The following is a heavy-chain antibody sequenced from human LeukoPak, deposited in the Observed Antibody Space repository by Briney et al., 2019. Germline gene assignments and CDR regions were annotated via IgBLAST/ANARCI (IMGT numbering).Heavy chain of an antibody. V-gene: IGHV1-58*02. D-gene: IGHD4-17*01. CDR2: IAVGSGNT. CDR3: AAAGDYGDYSFDY. CDR1: GFTFTSSA. Sequence: GASVKVSCKASGFTFTSSAMQWVRQARGQRPEWIGWIAVGSGNTNYAQKFQERVTITRDMSTSTAYMELSSLRSEDTAVYYCAAAGDYGDYSFDYWGQGTLVTVSS. J-gene: IGHJ4*02.